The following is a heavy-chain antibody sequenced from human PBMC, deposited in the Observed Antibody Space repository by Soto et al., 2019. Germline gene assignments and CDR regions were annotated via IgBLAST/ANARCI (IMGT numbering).Heavy chain of an antibody. V-gene: IGHV3-23*01. Sequence: EVQLLESGGSLVQPGGSLRLSCAASGFAFSSNAMSWVRQAPGKGLEWVSSIGGSTSGTYYADAVKGRFTISRDNSNNTLYLQMNSLSAEDTAVYYCAKDRGFIDLFDYWGQGALVTVSS. D-gene: IGHD3-16*02. CDR1: GFAFSSNA. CDR2: IGGSTSGT. J-gene: IGHJ4*02. CDR3: AKDRGFIDLFDY.